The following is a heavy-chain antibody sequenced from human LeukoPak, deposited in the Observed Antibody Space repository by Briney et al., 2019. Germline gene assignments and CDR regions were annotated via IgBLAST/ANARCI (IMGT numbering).Heavy chain of an antibody. D-gene: IGHD3-3*01. J-gene: IGHJ6*02. CDR1: GFTFSYFA. Sequence: GGSLRLSCAASGFTFSYFAMSWVRQAPGKGLEWGSAISPNSDYTYYANSVKGRFTISRDNSRNTLYLQMRTLRAEDTAIYYCANPPLRFLAESYGMDVWGPGTTVTVSS. CDR2: ISPNSDYT. CDR3: ANPPLRFLAESYGMDV. V-gene: IGHV3-23*01.